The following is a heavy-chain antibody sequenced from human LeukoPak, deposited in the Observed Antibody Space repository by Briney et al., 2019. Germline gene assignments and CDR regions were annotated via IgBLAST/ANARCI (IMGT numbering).Heavy chain of an antibody. CDR3: AKSSGAHYYYYGMDV. J-gene: IGHJ6*02. V-gene: IGHV3-23*01. Sequence: GGSLRLSCAASGFTFSSYAMSWVRQAPGKGLEWVSAISGSGGSTYYADSVKGRFTISRDNSKNTLYLQMNSLRAEDTAVYYCAKSSGAHYYYYGMDVWGQGTTVTVSS. CDR2: ISGSGGST. D-gene: IGHD3-10*01. CDR1: GFTFSSYA.